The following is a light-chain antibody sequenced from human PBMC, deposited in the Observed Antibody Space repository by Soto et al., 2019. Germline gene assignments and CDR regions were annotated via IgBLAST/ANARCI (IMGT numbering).Light chain of an antibody. V-gene: IGLV1-44*01. J-gene: IGLJ1*01. CDR2: TND. CDR1: SSNIGSNI. Sequence: QSVLTRSPSVSGTPGQRVTISCSGSSSNIGSNIVNWYQELPGRAPRLLIYTNDQRPSGVPDRISGSKSGTTASLAISGLKSEDETDYYCAAWDDSLSEYVFGTGTRSPS. CDR3: AAWDDSLSEYV.